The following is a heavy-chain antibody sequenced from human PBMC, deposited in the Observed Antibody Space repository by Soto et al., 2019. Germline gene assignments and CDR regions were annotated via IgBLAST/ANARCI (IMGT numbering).Heavy chain of an antibody. CDR3: ARGPITIFGGLGNWFDP. CDR1: GVSISSYY. J-gene: IGHJ5*02. CDR2: IYTSGST. D-gene: IGHD3-3*01. V-gene: IGHV4-4*07. Sequence: ETLSLTCAVSGVSISSYYWSGIRQPSGKGLEWIGRIYTSGSTNYNPSLKSRVTMSVDTSKNQFSLKLSSVTAADTAVYYCARGPITIFGGLGNWFDPWGQGTLVTVYS.